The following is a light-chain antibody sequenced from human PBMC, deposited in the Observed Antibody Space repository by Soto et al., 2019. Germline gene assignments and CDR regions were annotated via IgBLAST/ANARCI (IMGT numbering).Light chain of an antibody. V-gene: IGKV1-12*01. J-gene: IGKJ5*01. Sequence: DIQMTQSPSSVSASVGDRVIISCRAIQVIGTKLAWYQQKPGKAPHLLIYAASNLQSGVPSRFSGSRSGTDFTLYINGLQREDFGTYYCQQASSLSITVGQGTRL. CDR3: QQASSLSIT. CDR1: QVIGTK. CDR2: AAS.